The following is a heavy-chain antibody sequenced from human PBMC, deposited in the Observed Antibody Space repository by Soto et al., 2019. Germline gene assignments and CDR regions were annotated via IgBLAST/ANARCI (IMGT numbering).Heavy chain of an antibody. V-gene: IGHV1-2*02. Sequence: ASVKVSCKASGYTFTGYYMHWVRQAPGQGLEWMGWINPNSGGTNYAQKFQGRVTMTRDTSISTAYMELSRLRSDDTVVYYCAREAATVTTNWFDPWGQGTLVTVSS. CDR2: INPNSGGT. J-gene: IGHJ5*02. D-gene: IGHD4-17*01. CDR3: AREAATVTTNWFDP. CDR1: GYTFTGYY.